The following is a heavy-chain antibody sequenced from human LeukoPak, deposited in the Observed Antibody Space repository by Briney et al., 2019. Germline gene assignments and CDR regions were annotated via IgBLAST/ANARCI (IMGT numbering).Heavy chain of an antibody. Sequence: SETLSLTCTVSGGSVSSYYWSWIRQTPGKGLEWIGYIYTSGSTNYNPSLKSRVTMSVDTSKNQFSLKLSSVTAADTAVYHCARDYYDSSGHWFDPWGQGALVTVSS. CDR2: IYTSGST. CDR1: GGSVSSYY. V-gene: IGHV4-4*08. CDR3: ARDYYDSSGHWFDP. D-gene: IGHD3-22*01. J-gene: IGHJ5*02.